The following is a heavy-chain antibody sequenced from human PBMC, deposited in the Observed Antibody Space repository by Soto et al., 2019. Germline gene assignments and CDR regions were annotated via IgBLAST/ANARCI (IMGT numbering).Heavy chain of an antibody. D-gene: IGHD2-2*01. V-gene: IGHV4-39*01. Sequence: SETLSLTCTVSGGSISSSSYYWGWIRQPPGKGLEWIGSIYYSGSTYYNPSLKSRVTISLDTSKNQFSLKLNSVTAADTAVYYCAGYCSSTSCFGSRTSYYYYYYIDVWGKGTTVTVSS. CDR1: GGSISSSSYY. CDR3: AGYCSSTSCFGSRTSYYYYYYIDV. CDR2: IYYSGST. J-gene: IGHJ6*03.